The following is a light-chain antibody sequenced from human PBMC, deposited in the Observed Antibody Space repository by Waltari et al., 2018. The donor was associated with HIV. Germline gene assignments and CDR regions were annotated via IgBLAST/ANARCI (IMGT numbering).Light chain of an antibody. CDR1: SSHVGGYTY. J-gene: IGLJ2*01. CDR3: SSYTSSSTVV. CDR2: EVS. V-gene: IGLV2-14*01. Sequence: QSALTQPAPVSGSPGQSITISCTGPSSHVGGYTYVTWYQQHPGKAPKLMIYEVSNRPSGVSNRFSGSKSGNTASLTISGLQAEDEADYYCSSYTSSSTVVFGGGTKLTVL.